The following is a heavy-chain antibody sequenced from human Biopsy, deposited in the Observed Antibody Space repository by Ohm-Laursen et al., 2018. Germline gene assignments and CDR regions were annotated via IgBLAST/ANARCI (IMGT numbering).Heavy chain of an antibody. CDR2: ISWNSGYI. Sequence: SLRLSCSASGFTFYDSAMHWDRQAPGKGLEWVSGISWNSGYIGYADSVKGRFTISRDNAKNSLYLQMNSLRAEDTAVYYCARSRGSSGIATIYYYGMDVWGQGTTVTVSS. D-gene: IGHD3-10*01. CDR1: GFTFYDSA. CDR3: ARSRGSSGIATIYYYGMDV. V-gene: IGHV3-9*01. J-gene: IGHJ6*02.